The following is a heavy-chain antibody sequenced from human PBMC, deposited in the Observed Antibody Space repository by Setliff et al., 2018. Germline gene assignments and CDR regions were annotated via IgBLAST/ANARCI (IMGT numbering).Heavy chain of an antibody. D-gene: IGHD3-10*01. Sequence: PSETLSLTCAVSGYSVRSGYYWGWVRQPPGKGLEWIGSIFHSGKTYYNPSLQSRVTISIETSKNQFSLKLNSVNDADTAVYYCARHVNGSGKYYNWFDPWGQGTLVTVSS. V-gene: IGHV4-38-2*01. CDR2: IFHSGKT. CDR1: GYSVRSGYY. J-gene: IGHJ5*02. CDR3: ARHVNGSGKYYNWFDP.